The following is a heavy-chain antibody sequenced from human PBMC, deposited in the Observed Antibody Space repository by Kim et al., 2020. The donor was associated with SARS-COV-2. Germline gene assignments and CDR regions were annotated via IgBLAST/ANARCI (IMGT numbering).Heavy chain of an antibody. J-gene: IGHJ4*02. CDR1: GGSISSSSYY. V-gene: IGHV4-39*07. CDR3: ASWRSSSWPPLDY. CDR2: IYYSGST. D-gene: IGHD6-13*01. Sequence: SETLSLTCTVSGGSISSSSYYWGWIRQPPGKGLEWIGSIYYSGSTYYNPSLKSRVTISVDTSKNQFSLKLSSVTAADTAVYYCASWRSSSWPPLDYWGQGTLVTVSS.